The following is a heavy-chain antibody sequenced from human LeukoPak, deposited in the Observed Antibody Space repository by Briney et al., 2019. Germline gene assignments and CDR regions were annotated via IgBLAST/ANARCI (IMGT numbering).Heavy chain of an antibody. D-gene: IGHD2-15*01. V-gene: IGHV1-18*01. Sequence: ASVKVSCKASGCTFTSYGISWVRQAPGQGLEWMGWISAYNGNTNYAQKLQGRVTMTTDTSTSTAYMELRSLRSDDTAVYYCARDSCSGGSCYLDYWGQGTLVTVSS. CDR3: ARDSCSGGSCYLDY. CDR2: ISAYNGNT. J-gene: IGHJ4*02. CDR1: GCTFTSYG.